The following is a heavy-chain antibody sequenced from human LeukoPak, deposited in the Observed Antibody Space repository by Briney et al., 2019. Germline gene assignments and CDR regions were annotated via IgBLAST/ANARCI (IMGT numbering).Heavy chain of an antibody. CDR1: GFTFSSYA. J-gene: IGHJ2*01. Sequence: PGGSLRLSCAASGFTFSSYAMSWVRQAPGKGLEWVSVIYSGGSTYYADSVKGRFTISRDNSKNTLYLQMNSLRAEDTAVYYCAKGSKNWYFDLWGRGTLVTVSS. CDR3: AKGSKNWYFDL. D-gene: IGHD5/OR15-5a*01. CDR2: IYSGGST. V-gene: IGHV3-23*03.